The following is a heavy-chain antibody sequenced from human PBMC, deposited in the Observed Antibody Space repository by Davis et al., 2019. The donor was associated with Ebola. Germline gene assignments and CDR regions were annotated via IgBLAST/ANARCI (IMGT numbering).Heavy chain of an antibody. D-gene: IGHD3-10*01. V-gene: IGHV3-49*03. J-gene: IGHJ4*02. CDR2: IRSKAYGGTT. CDR3: TTQRHGSDDY. CDR1: GFTFGDCA. Sequence: GESLKISCTASGFTFGDCAMSWFRQAPGKGLEWVGFIRSKAYGGTTEYAASVKGRFTISRDDSKNTAYLQMNSLKTEDTAVYYCTTQRHGSDDYWGQGTLVTVSS.